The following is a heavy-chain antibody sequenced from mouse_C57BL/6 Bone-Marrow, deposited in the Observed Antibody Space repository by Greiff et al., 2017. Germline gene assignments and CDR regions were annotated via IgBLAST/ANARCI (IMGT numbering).Heavy chain of an antibody. CDR2: IDPSDSYT. V-gene: IGHV1-69*01. Sequence: QVQLQQPGAELVMPGASVKLSCKASGYTFTSYWMHWVKQRPGQGLEWIGEIDPSDSYTNYNQKFKCKSTLTVDKSSSTAYMQLSSLTSEDSAVYYCAREVYYGSSYYFDFWGQGTTLTVSS. D-gene: IGHD1-1*01. CDR1: GYTFTSYW. J-gene: IGHJ2*01. CDR3: AREVYYGSSYYFDF.